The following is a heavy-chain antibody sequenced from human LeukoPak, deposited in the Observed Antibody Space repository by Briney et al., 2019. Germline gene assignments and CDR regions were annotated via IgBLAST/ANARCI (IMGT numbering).Heavy chain of an antibody. V-gene: IGHV5-51*01. CDR1: GSRSTSYW. CDR3: ARLWLIESGKFDY. Sequence: GEPLKFSCKASGSRSTSYWIGWLGQMPGKGLKWRGILYAGDAESRYSPSFQGHVTISAGKSISTASLQWSSLKASDTAMYYCARLWLIESGKFDYWGQGTLVTVSS. J-gene: IGHJ4*02. D-gene: IGHD1-26*01. CDR2: LYAGDAES.